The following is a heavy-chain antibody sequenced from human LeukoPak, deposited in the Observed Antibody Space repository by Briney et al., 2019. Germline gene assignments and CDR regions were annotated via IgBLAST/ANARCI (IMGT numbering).Heavy chain of an antibody. V-gene: IGHV3-30*02. D-gene: IGHD3-10*01. CDR2: IRYDGSNK. CDR3: AKDVGVWFGPGGSDY. Sequence: PGGSLRLSCAASGFTFNNYAMHWVRQAPGKGLEWVAFIRYDGSNKYYADSVKGRFTISRDNSKNTLYLQMNSLRAEDTAVYYCAKDVGVWFGPGGSDYWGQGTLVTVSS. J-gene: IGHJ4*02. CDR1: GFTFNNYA.